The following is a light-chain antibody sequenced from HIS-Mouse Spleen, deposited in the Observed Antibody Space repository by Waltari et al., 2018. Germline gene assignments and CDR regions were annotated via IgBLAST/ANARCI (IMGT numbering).Light chain of an antibody. CDR2: DVS. CDR1: SSDVGGYNY. V-gene: IGLV2-14*03. CDR3: SSYTSSSPVV. J-gene: IGLJ2*01. Sequence: QSALTQPASVSGSPGQPITLSCTGTSSDVGGYNYVSWYQQHPGKAPKLMIYDVSNRPSGVSNRFSGSKSGNTASLTISGLQAEDEADYYCSSYTSSSPVVFGGGTKLTVL.